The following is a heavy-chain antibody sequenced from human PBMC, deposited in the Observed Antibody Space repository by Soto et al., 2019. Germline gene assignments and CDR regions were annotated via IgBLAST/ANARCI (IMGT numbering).Heavy chain of an antibody. CDR2: IYSGGYT. V-gene: IGHV3-53*04. J-gene: IGHJ3*02. D-gene: IGHD3-3*01. CDR1: GFTVSSNY. Sequence: EVQLVESGGGLVQPGGSLRLSCAASGFTVSSNYMSWVRQAPGKGLEWVSVIYSGGYTHYADSVKGRFTISRHNSNNTLSLQMNSLRAEDTSVYFCAGGWRVDAFDIWGQWTMVTVSS. CDR3: AGGWRVDAFDI.